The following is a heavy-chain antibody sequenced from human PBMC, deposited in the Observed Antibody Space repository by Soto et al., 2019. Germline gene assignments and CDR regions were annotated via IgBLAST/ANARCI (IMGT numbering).Heavy chain of an antibody. CDR1: GGSISSSSYY. J-gene: IGHJ5*01. V-gene: IGHV4-39*02. CDR2: IYYSGSA. D-gene: IGHD6-13*01. CDR3: ASVKNPGAGAGKGWFDS. Sequence: TSETLSLTCTVSGGSISSSSYYWGWIRQPPGKGLEWIGNIYYSGSAYYNPSLKSRVTISVDMSKNNFSLKLSSVTAADTAVYYCASVKNPGAGAGKGWFDSWGQGTLVTVSS.